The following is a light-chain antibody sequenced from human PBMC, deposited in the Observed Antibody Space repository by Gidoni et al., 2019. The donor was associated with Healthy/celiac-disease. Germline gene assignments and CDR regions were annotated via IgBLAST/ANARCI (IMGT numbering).Light chain of an antibody. J-gene: IGLJ2*01. CDR2: GNS. Sequence: QSVLTQPPSVSGSPGQRVTISCTGSSSNIGAGYDVTWYQQLPGTAPKLLIYGNSNRPSGVPDRFSGSKSGTSAPLAITGLQAEDEADYYCQSYDSSLSGPVVFGGGTKLTVL. CDR3: QSYDSSLSGPVV. V-gene: IGLV1-40*01. CDR1: SSNIGAGYD.